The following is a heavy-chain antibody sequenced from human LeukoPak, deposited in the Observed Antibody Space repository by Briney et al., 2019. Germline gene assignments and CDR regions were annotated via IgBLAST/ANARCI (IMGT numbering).Heavy chain of an antibody. J-gene: IGHJ4*02. D-gene: IGHD6-6*01. V-gene: IGHV4-4*07. CDR3: ASSSIAHDY. CDR1: GGSITSYY. Sequence: SETLSLTCTVSGGSITSYYWSWIRQPAGKGLEWIGRIYTSESPTYNPSLKSRVTISVDTSKNQFSLKLSSVTAADTAVYFCASSSIAHDYWGQGTLVTVSS. CDR2: IYTSESP.